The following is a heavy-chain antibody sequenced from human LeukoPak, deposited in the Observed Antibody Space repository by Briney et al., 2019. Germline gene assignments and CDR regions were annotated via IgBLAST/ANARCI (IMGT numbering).Heavy chain of an antibody. CDR3: ARDPGYCSSTSCYRPYYFDY. CDR1: GFTFTKYW. CDR2: IKQDGSDK. D-gene: IGHD2-2*02. Sequence: GGSLRLSCAASGFTFTKYWMTWVRQAPGKGLEWVGNIKQDGSDKNYMDSVKGRFTISRDNAKNSLYLQMNSLRAEDTAVYYCARDPGYCSSTSCYRPYYFDYWGQGTLVTVSS. V-gene: IGHV3-7*01. J-gene: IGHJ4*02.